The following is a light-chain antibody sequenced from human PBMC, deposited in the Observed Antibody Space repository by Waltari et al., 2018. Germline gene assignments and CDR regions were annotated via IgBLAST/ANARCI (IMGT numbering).Light chain of an antibody. CDR3: QQYNTYWT. V-gene: IGKV1-5*03. CDR2: GAS. CDR1: QSISNG. Sequence: DIRMTQSPSTLSASVGDRVTITCRASQSISNGLAWYQQKPGKAPRLLIYGASTLESGVPSRFSGSGSAKEFTLTISSLQPDDLATYYCQQYNTYWTFGQGTKVEIK. J-gene: IGKJ1*01.